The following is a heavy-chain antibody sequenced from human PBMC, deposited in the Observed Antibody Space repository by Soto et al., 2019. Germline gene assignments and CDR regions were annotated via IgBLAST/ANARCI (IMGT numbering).Heavy chain of an antibody. CDR1: GYIFTNYY. D-gene: IGHD4-17*01. CDR2: INPSGGST. Sequence: GASVKVSCKASGYIFTNYYMHWVRQAPGQGLEWMGIINPSGGSTSHAQRFQGRVTMTRDTSTSTVYMELSSLRSEDTAVYYCARAATVTTQYFDLWGRGTLVTVSS. J-gene: IGHJ2*01. CDR3: ARAATVTTQYFDL. V-gene: IGHV1-46*03.